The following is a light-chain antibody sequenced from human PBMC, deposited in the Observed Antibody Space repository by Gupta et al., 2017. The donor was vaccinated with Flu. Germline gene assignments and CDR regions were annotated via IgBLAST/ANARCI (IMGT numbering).Light chain of an antibody. J-gene: IGKJ4*01. Sequence: PSSVFAAVGDRVTISSRGSELISQWVAWHQQKAGRAPRLLIYGASGAQSRLPSRFSGSGSATIFSLSINIQQPEDFATYCSQQGDSLPLNFGSGTRVEMK. CDR2: GAS. CDR3: QQGDSLPLN. V-gene: IGKV1-12*01. CDR1: ELISQW.